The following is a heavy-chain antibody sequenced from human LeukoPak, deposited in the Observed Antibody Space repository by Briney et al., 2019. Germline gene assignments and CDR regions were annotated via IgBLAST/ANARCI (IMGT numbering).Heavy chain of an antibody. CDR1: GGSFSGYY. Sequence: PSETLSLTCAVYGGSFSGYYWSWIRQPPGKGLEWIGEINHSGSTNYNPSLKSRVTISVDTSKNQFPLKLSSVTAADTAVYYCARGRDDFWSGYYYFDYWGQGTLVTVSS. D-gene: IGHD3-3*01. CDR3: ARGRDDFWSGYYYFDY. V-gene: IGHV4-34*01. J-gene: IGHJ4*02. CDR2: INHSGST.